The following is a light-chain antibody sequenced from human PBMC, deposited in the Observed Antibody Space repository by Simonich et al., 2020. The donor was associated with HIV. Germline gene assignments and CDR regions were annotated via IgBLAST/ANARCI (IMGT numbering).Light chain of an antibody. Sequence: QSALTQPPSASGSPGQSVTISCTGTSSDVGGYNYVSWYQQHPGKAPKLMIYEVSKRPSGVSSRFSGSKSGNTASLTISGLQAEDEADYYCSSYTINKTFVFGGGTKLTVL. CDR1: SSDVGGYNY. CDR2: EVS. V-gene: IGLV2-14*01. CDR3: SSYTINKTFV. J-gene: IGLJ2*01.